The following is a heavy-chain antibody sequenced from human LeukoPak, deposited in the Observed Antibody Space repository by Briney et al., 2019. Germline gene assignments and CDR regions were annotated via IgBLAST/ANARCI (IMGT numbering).Heavy chain of an antibody. CDR1: EFSVGSNY. D-gene: IGHD2-15*01. Sequence: GGSLRLSCAASEFSVGSNYMTWVRQAPGKGLEWVSLIYSGGSTYYADSVKGRFTISRDNSKNTLYLQMNSLRAEDTALYYCARDFVGYCSGGSCYSYDAFDIWGQGTMVTVSS. CDR3: ARDFVGYCSGGSCYSYDAFDI. J-gene: IGHJ3*02. V-gene: IGHV3-66*01. CDR2: IYSGGST.